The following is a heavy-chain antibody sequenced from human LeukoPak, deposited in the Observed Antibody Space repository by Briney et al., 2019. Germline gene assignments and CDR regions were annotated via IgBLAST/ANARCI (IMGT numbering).Heavy chain of an antibody. D-gene: IGHD3-9*01. Sequence: VGSLSLSCAASGFTFTDYDITWIRQGPGKGLEWLSYISDSGSTIYYAHSLKGRFTIYRDNAKNSLFLQMNSLRANDTAVYYCETVAAAGSGSDDILTGYYDNWGQGALVTVST. CDR2: ISDSGSTI. J-gene: IGHJ4*02. V-gene: IGHV3-11*01. CDR1: GFTFTDYD. CDR3: ETVAAAGSGSDDILTGYYDN.